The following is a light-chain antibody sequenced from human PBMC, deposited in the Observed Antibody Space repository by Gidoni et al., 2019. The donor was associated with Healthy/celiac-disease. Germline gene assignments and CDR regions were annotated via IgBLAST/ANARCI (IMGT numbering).Light chain of an antibody. CDR2: EVS. V-gene: IGLV2-23*02. Sequence: QSALTQPASVSGSPGQSVTISGTGTSSEVGSYNLVSWHQQHPGKAPKLMIYEVSKRPSGVSTPFSGSKSGNTASLTISGLQAEDEADYYCCSYAGSSTSWVFGGGTKLTVL. CDR3: CSYAGSSTSWV. CDR1: SSEVGSYNL. J-gene: IGLJ3*02.